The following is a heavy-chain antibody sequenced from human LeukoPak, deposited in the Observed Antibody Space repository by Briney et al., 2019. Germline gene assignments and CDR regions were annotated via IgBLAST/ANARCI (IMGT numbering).Heavy chain of an antibody. J-gene: IGHJ6*03. CDR1: GFTFSSYG. V-gene: IGHV3-48*01. CDR3: ARALGYTSGYGIYYYYMDV. Sequence: PGRSLRLSCAASGFTFSSYGMHWVRQAPGKGLEWVSYISSISNSIYHADSVKGRFTISRDNAKTSLYLQMNSLRAEGTAVYYCARALGYTSGYGIYYYYMDVWGKGTTVTVSS. D-gene: IGHD5-18*01. CDR2: ISSISNSI.